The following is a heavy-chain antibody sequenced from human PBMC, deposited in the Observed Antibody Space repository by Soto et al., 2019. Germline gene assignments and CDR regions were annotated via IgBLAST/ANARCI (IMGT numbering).Heavy chain of an antibody. J-gene: IGHJ4*02. CDR3: VKVTGYCTGGSCFSYFDY. CDR1: GFTFSHHS. Sequence: GGSLRLSCPGSGFTFSHHSLYWVRQPPGKGLQCVSSIGGSGGNIYYAESVKGRFTISRDNSKNTLYLQMTSLSSEDSAVYYCVKVTGYCTGGSCFSYFDYWGQGTPVTVSS. CDR2: IGGSGGNI. V-gene: IGHV3-64D*06. D-gene: IGHD2-15*01.